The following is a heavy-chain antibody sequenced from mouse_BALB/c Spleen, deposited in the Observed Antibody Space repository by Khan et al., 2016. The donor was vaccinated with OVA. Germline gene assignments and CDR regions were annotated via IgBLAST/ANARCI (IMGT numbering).Heavy chain of an antibody. CDR1: GFSLTSYG. CDR2: IWAGGST. CDR3: ARDTTANHY. Sequence: QVQLKQSGPGLVAPSQSLSITCTASGFSLTSYGVHWVRQPPGKGLEWLGIIWAGGSTTYYSALMSRLSISKDNSKSQVFLKMNSLQTDDTAMYYCARDTTANHYWGKGTLVTVSA. V-gene: IGHV2-9*02. J-gene: IGHJ3*01. D-gene: IGHD1-2*01.